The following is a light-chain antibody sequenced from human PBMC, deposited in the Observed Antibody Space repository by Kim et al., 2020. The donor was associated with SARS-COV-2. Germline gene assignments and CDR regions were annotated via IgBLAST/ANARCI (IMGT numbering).Light chain of an antibody. Sequence: DIQMTQSPSSLSASVGDRVTITCRASQSISTYLNWFQQKPGKAPKFLIYAASTLQSGVPSRFSGTGSGTDFTFIISSLQPEDFATYYCQHNNSPPQTFGRGTKVEIK. CDR3: QHNNSPPQT. CDR1: QSISTY. V-gene: IGKV1-39*01. J-gene: IGKJ1*01. CDR2: AAS.